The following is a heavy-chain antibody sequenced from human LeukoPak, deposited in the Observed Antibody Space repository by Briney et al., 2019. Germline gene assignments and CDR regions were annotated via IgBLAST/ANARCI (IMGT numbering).Heavy chain of an antibody. J-gene: IGHJ4*02. CDR2: ISSSSSYI. CDR3: ARDGRCGGDCYAS. CDR1: GFTFSSYT. V-gene: IGHV3-21*01. Sequence: GGSLRLSCAASGFTFSSYTMNWVRQAPGKGLEWVSIISSSSSYIYYADSVKGRFTISRDNAKNALYLQMNSLRVEDTAVYYCARDGRCGGDCYASWGQGTLVTVSS. D-gene: IGHD2-21*02.